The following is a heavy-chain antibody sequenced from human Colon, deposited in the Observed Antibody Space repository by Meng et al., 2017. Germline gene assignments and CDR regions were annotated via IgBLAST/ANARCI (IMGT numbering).Heavy chain of an antibody. D-gene: IGHD5-12*01. V-gene: IGHV3-7*01. Sequence: GGSLRLSCAASGFTFSTYWMSWVRQAPGKGLEWVANIKEDGSDQYYVDSVKGRFTISRDNAKNSLYLQMNSLRAEDTAVYYCARDSSGYDYWGQGTLVTVSS. J-gene: IGHJ4*02. CDR1: GFTFSTYW. CDR3: ARDSSGYDY. CDR2: IKEDGSDQ.